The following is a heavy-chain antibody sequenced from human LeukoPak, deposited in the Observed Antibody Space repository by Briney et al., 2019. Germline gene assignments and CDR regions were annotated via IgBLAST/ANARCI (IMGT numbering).Heavy chain of an antibody. CDR2: IYHSGST. CDR1: GGSISSSNW. D-gene: IGHD3-9*01. V-gene: IGHV4-4*02. Sequence: KASGTLSLTCAVSGGSISSSNWWSWVRQPPGKGLEWIGEIYHSGSTNYNPSLKSRVTISVDKSKNQFSLKLSSVTAADTAVYYCARLNDILTGPIDYWGQGTLVTVSS. J-gene: IGHJ4*02. CDR3: ARLNDILTGPIDY.